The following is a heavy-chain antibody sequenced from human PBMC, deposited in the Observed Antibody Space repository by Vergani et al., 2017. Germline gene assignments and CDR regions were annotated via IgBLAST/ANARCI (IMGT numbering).Heavy chain of an antibody. CDR3: AKAGPYYYYYMDV. CDR2: ISYDGSNK. Sequence: QVQLVESGGGVVQPGRSLRLSCAASGFTFSSYAMHWVRQAPGKGLEWVAVISYDGSNKYYADSVKGRFTISRDNSKNTLYLQMNSLRAEDTAVYYCAKAGPYYYYYMDVWGKGTTVTVSS. J-gene: IGHJ6*03. CDR1: GFTFSSYA. D-gene: IGHD2-8*02. V-gene: IGHV3-30-3*01.